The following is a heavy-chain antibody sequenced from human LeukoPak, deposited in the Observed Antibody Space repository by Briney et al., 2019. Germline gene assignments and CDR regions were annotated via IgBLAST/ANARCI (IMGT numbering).Heavy chain of an antibody. Sequence: GESLKISCKASGYSLTTSWIGWVRQIPGKGLEWMGIFYPDDSDTKYSPSFQGQVTISADKSISTAYLQWSSLKASDTAMYFCARDGGEGSSSYFDYWGQGTLVTVSS. V-gene: IGHV5-51*01. D-gene: IGHD6-6*01. CDR3: ARDGGEGSSSYFDY. J-gene: IGHJ4*02. CDR1: GYSLTTSW. CDR2: FYPDDSDT.